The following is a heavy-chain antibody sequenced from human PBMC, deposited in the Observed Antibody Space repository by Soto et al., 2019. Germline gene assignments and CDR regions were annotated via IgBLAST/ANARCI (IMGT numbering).Heavy chain of an antibody. D-gene: IGHD6-19*01. CDR3: ARGRHWLDY. J-gene: IGHJ4*02. CDR2: IYHSGST. V-gene: IGHV4-4*02. Sequence: PSETLSLTCAVSGGSISSSNWWSWVRQPPGKGLEWIGDIYHSGSTNYNPSLKSRVTISVDTSKNHFTLILSSVTAADTAVYYCARGRHWLDYWGPGFLVTVSS. CDR1: GGSISSSNW.